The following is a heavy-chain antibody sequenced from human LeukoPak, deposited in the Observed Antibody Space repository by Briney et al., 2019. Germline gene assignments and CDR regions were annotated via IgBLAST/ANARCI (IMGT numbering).Heavy chain of an antibody. CDR2: ISDSADST. CDR3: ASVIFGVVTPIYYMDV. Sequence: GGSLRLSCAASGFPFSSYAMSWVHQAPGKGLEWVSCISDSADSTYYADSVKGRVTISRDNSKNTLYLPMISLRAEDTAVYCCASVIFGVVTPIYYMDVWGKGTTVTVSS. CDR1: GFPFSSYA. D-gene: IGHD3-3*02. J-gene: IGHJ6*03. V-gene: IGHV3-23*01.